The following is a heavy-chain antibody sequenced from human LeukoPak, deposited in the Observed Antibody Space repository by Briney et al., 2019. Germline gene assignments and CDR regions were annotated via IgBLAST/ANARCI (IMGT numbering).Heavy chain of an antibody. CDR1: GFTFSNAW. CDR2: IKSKTDGGTT. Sequence: GGSLRLSCAASGFTFSNAWMSWVRQAPGKGLEWVGRIKSKTDGGTTDYAAPVKGRFTISRDDSKNTLYLQMNSLKTEDTAVYYRTTVGIVVVVAAAGFGDVWGKGTTVTISS. D-gene: IGHD2-15*01. J-gene: IGHJ6*04. CDR3: TTVGIVVVVAAAGFGDV. V-gene: IGHV3-15*01.